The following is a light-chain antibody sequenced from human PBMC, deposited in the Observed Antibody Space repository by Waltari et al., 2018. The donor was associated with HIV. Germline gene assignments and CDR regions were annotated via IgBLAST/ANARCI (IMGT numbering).Light chain of an antibody. CDR2: TNT. Sequence: QSVLTQPPSASGTPGQRVTISCSGSTSNIGDNTVTWYQQLPGAAPNLLIYTNTQRPSGVPDRFSGSKSGTSASLAISGLQSEDEADYYCATWDDSLNGHVVFGGGTKLTVL. CDR3: ATWDDSLNGHVV. J-gene: IGLJ2*01. V-gene: IGLV1-44*01. CDR1: TSNIGDNT.